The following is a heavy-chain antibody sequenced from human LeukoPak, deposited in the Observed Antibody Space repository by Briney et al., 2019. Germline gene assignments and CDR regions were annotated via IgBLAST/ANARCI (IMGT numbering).Heavy chain of an antibody. V-gene: IGHV3-7*01. D-gene: IGHD2/OR15-2a*01. Sequence: GGSLRLSCAASGFTFGSCWMNWVRQTPGKGLEWVAYIKHDGSAKNYVDSVKGRFTISRDNAKNSLYLQMSSLRAEDTAMYYCARDYFKDYWGQGTLVTVSS. CDR3: ARDYFKDY. J-gene: IGHJ4*02. CDR1: GFTFGSCW. CDR2: IKHDGSAK.